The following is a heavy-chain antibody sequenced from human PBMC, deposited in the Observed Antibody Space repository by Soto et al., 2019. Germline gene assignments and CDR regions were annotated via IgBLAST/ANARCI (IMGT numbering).Heavy chain of an antibody. CDR2: IYPGDSDT. D-gene: IGHD3-3*01. CDR3: ARLKDYDFWSGYPDY. Sequence: GESLKISCKGSGYSFTSYWSGWVRQMPGKGLEWMGIIYPGDSDTRYSPSFQGQVTISADKSISTAYLQWSSLKASDTAMYYCARLKDYDFWSGYPDYWGQGTLVTVSS. V-gene: IGHV5-51*01. CDR1: GYSFTSYW. J-gene: IGHJ4*02.